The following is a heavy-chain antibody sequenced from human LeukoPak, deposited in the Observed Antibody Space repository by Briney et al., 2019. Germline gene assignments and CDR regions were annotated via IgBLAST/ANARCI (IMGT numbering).Heavy chain of an antibody. J-gene: IGHJ5*02. Sequence: SVKVSCKASGGTFSSYAISWVRQAPGQGLEWMGGIIPIFGTANYAQKFQGRVTITADKSTSTAYMELSSLRSDDTAVYYCARDSREVLLWFGEFSPWGQGTLVTVSS. D-gene: IGHD3-10*01. V-gene: IGHV1-69*06. CDR3: ARDSREVLLWFGEFSP. CDR1: GGTFSSYA. CDR2: IIPIFGTA.